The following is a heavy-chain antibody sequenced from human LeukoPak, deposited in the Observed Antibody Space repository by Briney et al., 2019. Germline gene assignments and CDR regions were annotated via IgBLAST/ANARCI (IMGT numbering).Heavy chain of an antibody. CDR1: GGSFSGYY. CDR3: ARGRIAARKFDY. V-gene: IGHV4-34*01. Sequence: PSQTLSLTCTVSGGSFSGYYWSWIRQPPGKGLEWIGEINHSGSTNYNPSLKSRVTISVDTSKNQFSLKLSSVTAADTAVYYCARGRIAARKFDYWGQGTLVTVSS. J-gene: IGHJ4*02. D-gene: IGHD6-6*01. CDR2: INHSGST.